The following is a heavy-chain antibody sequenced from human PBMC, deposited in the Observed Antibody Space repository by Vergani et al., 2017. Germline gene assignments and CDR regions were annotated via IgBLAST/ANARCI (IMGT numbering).Heavy chain of an antibody. CDR2: INPDSGDT. CDR3: ARDGALDV. CDR1: GYPFTAYY. D-gene: IGHD1-26*01. V-gene: IGHV1-2*02. J-gene: IGHJ6*02. Sequence: QVQLVQSGAEVKKPGSSVKVSCKASGYPFTAYYTHWLRQAPGQGFEWMGWINPDSGDTKYSQNYLGRVTMTRDTSINTAYMEVNSLKSDDTALYYCARDGALDVWGQGTKVTVSS.